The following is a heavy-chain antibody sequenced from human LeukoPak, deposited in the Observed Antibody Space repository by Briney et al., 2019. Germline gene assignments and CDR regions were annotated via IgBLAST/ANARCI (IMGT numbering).Heavy chain of an antibody. J-gene: IGHJ4*02. Sequence: SETLSLTCTVSGDSVSSSSYYWGWIRQPPGKGLEWIGSIYYSGRTYHNPSLKSRVTTSADTSKNQFSLKLNSVTAADTAVYYCARGVYNNGWYNFDYWGQGTLVTVSS. D-gene: IGHD6-19*01. CDR1: GDSVSSSSYY. CDR3: ARGVYNNGWYNFDY. CDR2: IYYSGRT. V-gene: IGHV4-39*01.